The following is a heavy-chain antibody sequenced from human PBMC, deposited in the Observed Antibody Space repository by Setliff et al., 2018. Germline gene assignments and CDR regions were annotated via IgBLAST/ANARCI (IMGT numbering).Heavy chain of an antibody. V-gene: IGHV4-59*01. CDR3: ARIRGPTGNCQEAFDI. Sequence: ETLSLTCPVSGGSMTSYYWTWIRQPPGEGLEWIGYIFYSGNTEYNPSLKSRVTISVDTSKSQFSLKLTSVTAADTAVYYCARIRGPTGNCQEAFDIWSEGTMVTVSS. D-gene: IGHD1-1*01. CDR2: IFYSGNT. J-gene: IGHJ3*02. CDR1: GGSMTSYY.